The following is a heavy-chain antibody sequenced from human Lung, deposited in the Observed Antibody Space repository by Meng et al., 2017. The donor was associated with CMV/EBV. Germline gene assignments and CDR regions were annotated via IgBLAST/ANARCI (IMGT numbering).Heavy chain of an antibody. V-gene: IGHV4-4*02. CDR2: IPHRGSS. J-gene: IGHJ1*01. CDR1: GDSITNHNW. Sequence: VPLPGAGPAVVKPSETLSLPCAVSGDSITNHNWWAWVRQPPGKGLEWIGEIPHRGSSAYNPSLKSRVSMSIDKSKNQFSLKLTSVTAADTAVYHCLRRSGGSVWGQGTLVTVSS. D-gene: IGHD3-10*01. CDR3: LRRSGGSV.